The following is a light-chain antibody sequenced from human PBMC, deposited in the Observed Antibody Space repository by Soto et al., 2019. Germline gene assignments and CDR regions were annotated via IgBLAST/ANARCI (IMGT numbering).Light chain of an antibody. CDR1: QSISSY. CDR2: AAS. Sequence: DIQMTQSPSSLSASVGDRVTITCRASQSISSYLNWYQQKPGEAPKLLIYAASSLQSGVPSRFSGSGSGTDFTLTISSLQPEDFATYYCRQSYSTPLTFGGVNKVDIK. V-gene: IGKV1-39*01. CDR3: RQSYSTPLT. J-gene: IGKJ4*01.